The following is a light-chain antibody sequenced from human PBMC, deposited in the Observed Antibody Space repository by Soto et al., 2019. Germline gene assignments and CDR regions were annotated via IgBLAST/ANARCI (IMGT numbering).Light chain of an antibody. J-gene: IGKJ2*01. V-gene: IGKV1-5*03. CDR3: QQYNSYSYT. CDR2: KAS. Sequence: DLQMTQSPSTLSASVGDRVTITCRASQSISSWLAWYQQKPGKAPKLLIYKASSLESGVPSRFSGSGSGTEFTLTISSLHPDDFATYYCQQYNSYSYTFGQVTKVDIK. CDR1: QSISSW.